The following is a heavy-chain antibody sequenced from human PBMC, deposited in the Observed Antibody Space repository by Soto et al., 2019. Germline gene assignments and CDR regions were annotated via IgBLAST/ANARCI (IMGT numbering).Heavy chain of an antibody. CDR1: GGSFSGYY. D-gene: IGHD2-21*02. J-gene: IGHJ6*02. Sequence: QVQLQQWGAGLLKPSETLSLTCAVYGGSFSGYYWSWIRQPPGKGLEWIGEINHSGSTNYNPSLKGRVTISVDTSKNQSALKLSSVTAADTAVYYCARGRGVTTYYYCGMDVWGQGTTVTVSS. CDR3: ARGRGVTTYYYCGMDV. CDR2: INHSGST. V-gene: IGHV4-34*01.